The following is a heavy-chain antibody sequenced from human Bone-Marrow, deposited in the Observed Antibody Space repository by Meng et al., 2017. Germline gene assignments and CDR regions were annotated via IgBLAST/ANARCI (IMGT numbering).Heavy chain of an antibody. CDR3: ARAFHLGVAGTDYFDY. V-gene: IGHV1-2*02. D-gene: IGHD6-19*01. CDR2: INPNSGGT. Sequence: ASVKVSCKASGYTFTGYYMHWVRQAPGQGLEWMGWINPNSGGTNYAQKFQGRVTMTRDTSISTAYMELSRLRSDDTAVYYCARAFHLGVAGTDYFDYWGQGTLVTVSS. CDR1: GYTFTGYY. J-gene: IGHJ4*02.